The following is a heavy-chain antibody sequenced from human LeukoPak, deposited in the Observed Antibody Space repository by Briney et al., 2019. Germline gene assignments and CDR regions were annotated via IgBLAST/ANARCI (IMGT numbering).Heavy chain of an antibody. D-gene: IGHD3-3*01. J-gene: IGHJ4*02. Sequence: GGSLRLSCAASGFTFSSYSMNWVRQAPGKGLEWVSYISSSSSTIYYADSVKGRLTISRDNAKNTLYLQMNSLRAEDTAVYYCAKEPNSYITIPDYWGQGTLVTVSS. CDR3: AKEPNSYITIPDY. V-gene: IGHV3-48*01. CDR1: GFTFSSYS. CDR2: ISSSSSTI.